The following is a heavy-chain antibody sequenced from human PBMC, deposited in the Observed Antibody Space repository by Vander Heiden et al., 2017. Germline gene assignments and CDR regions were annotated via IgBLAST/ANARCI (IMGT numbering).Heavy chain of an antibody. CDR2: IIPIFGTA. Sequence: QVQLVQSVAEVKNPGASVTVCCKASCGTFSSYAISWVRQAPGQGLEWMGGIIPIFGTANYAQKFQGRVTITADESTSTAYMELSSLRSEDTAVYYCARSSGSYGLSTDYWGQGTLVTVSS. D-gene: IGHD3-10*01. V-gene: IGHV1-69*01. CDR1: CGTFSSYA. J-gene: IGHJ4*02. CDR3: ARSSGSYGLSTDY.